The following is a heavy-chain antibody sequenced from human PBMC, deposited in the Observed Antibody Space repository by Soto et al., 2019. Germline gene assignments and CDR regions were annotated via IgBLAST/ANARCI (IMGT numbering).Heavy chain of an antibody. CDR1: GYTFTSYA. V-gene: IGHV1-3*01. CDR2: INAGNGNT. D-gene: IGHD3-10*01. Sequence: GASVKVSCKASGYTFTSYAMHWVRQAPGQRLEWMGWINAGNGNTKYSQKFQGRVTITRDTSASTAYMELSSLRSEDTAVYYCARDVQVDTMVRGRLDAFDIWGQGTMVTVSS. J-gene: IGHJ3*02. CDR3: ARDVQVDTMVRGRLDAFDI.